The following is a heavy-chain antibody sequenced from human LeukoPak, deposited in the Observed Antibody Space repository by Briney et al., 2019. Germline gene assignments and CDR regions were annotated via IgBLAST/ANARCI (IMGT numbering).Heavy chain of an antibody. V-gene: IGHV4-34*01. Sequence: SETLSLTCAVYGGSFSGYYWSWIRQPPGKGLEWIGEINHSGSTNYNPSLKSRVTISVDTSKNQFSLKLSSVTAADTAVYYCAKVNRKFRGYSEWGYFDYWGQGTLVTVSS. J-gene: IGHJ4*02. D-gene: IGHD5-18*01. CDR2: INHSGST. CDR3: AKVNRKFRGYSEWGYFDY. CDR1: GGSFSGYY.